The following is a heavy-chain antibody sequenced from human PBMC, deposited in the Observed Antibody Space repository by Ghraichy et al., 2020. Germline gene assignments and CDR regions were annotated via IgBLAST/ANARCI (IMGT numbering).Heavy chain of an antibody. CDR1: GESFSAYF. CDR2: INHGGRT. V-gene: IGHV4-34*01. D-gene: IGHD2-15*01. J-gene: IGHJ4*02. CDR3: ATARYCAGGSCPRYFDS. Sequence: SETLSLTCDVYGESFSAYFRSWIRQPPGKGLEWIGEINHGGRTNYNPSLKRRVTISVDTSKNQFSLRLSSVTAADTAVYYCATARYCAGGSCPRYFDSWGQGTLVTVSS.